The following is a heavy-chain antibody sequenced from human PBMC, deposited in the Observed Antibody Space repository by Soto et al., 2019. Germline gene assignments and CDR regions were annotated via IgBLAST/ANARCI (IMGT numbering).Heavy chain of an antibody. CDR2: MSYDGSNK. J-gene: IGHJ3*02. Sequence: QVQLVESGGGVVQPGRSLRLSCAASGFTFSSYGMHWVRQAPGKGLEWVAVMSYDGSNKYYADSVKGRFTISRDNSKNTLYLQMNSLRAEDTAVYYCAKDPTQSIRRGAFDIWGQGTMVTVSS. CDR3: AKDPTQSIRRGAFDI. V-gene: IGHV3-30*18. D-gene: IGHD3-3*02. CDR1: GFTFSSYG.